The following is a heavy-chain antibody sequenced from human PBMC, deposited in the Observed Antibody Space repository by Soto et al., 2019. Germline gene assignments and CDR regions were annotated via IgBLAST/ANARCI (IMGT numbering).Heavy chain of an antibody. J-gene: IGHJ3*02. Sequence: QLHLVQSGAVVKKPGASVTVSCSASGYPVTAYYMHWVRQAPGRGLEWMGGINPATGAAKYTQTFQGRVTITRDTSTRTVFMGLSGLTSEDTAVFYCARGGGVGVAGSAAFDMWGQGTLVTVSS. D-gene: IGHD3-3*01. V-gene: IGHV1-2*02. CDR2: INPATGAA. CDR1: GYPVTAYY. CDR3: ARGGGVGVAGSAAFDM.